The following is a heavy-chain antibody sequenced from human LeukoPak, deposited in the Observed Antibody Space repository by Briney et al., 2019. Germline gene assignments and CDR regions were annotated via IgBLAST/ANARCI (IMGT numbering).Heavy chain of an antibody. CDR3: ARDSGSYQGYYYMDV. Sequence: PSETLSLTCTVSGGSISSYYWSWIRQPPGKGLEWIGYIYYSGSTNYNPSLKSRVTISVDTSKNQFSLKLSSVTAADTAVYYCARDSGSYQGYYYMDVWGKGTTVTVSS. D-gene: IGHD1-26*01. J-gene: IGHJ6*03. CDR2: IYYSGST. CDR1: GGSISSYY. V-gene: IGHV4-59*12.